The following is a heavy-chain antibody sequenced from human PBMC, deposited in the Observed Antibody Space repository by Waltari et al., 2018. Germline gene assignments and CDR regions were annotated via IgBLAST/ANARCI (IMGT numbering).Heavy chain of an antibody. Sequence: QMQLQQWGAGLLKPSETLSLTCAVYGGSFSGYYWSWIRQPPGKGLEWIGEINHSGSTNYNPSLKSRVTISVDTSKNQFSLKLSSVTAADTAVYYCARAWISLILGATSAFDIWGQGTMVTVS. CDR3: ARAWISLILGATSAFDI. J-gene: IGHJ3*02. CDR2: INHSGST. V-gene: IGHV4-34*01. D-gene: IGHD1-26*01. CDR1: GGSFSGYY.